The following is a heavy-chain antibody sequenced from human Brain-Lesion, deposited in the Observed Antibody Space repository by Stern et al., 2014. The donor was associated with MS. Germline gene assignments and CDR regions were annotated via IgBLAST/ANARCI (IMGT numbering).Heavy chain of an antibody. D-gene: IGHD4-23*01. J-gene: IGHJ3*02. Sequence: VQLVESGGGVVQPGRSLRLSCAASGFTFSSYGMHWVRQAPGKGLEWVAVIWYDGSNKYYADSVKGRFPISRDNSKNTLYLQMNSLRAEDTAVYYCARGYGGLIRSAFDIWGQGTMVTVSS. CDR2: IWYDGSNK. V-gene: IGHV3-33*01. CDR3: ARGYGGLIRSAFDI. CDR1: GFTFSSYG.